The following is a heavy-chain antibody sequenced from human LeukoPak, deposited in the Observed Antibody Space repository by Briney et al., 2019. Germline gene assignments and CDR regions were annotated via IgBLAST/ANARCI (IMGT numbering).Heavy chain of an antibody. J-gene: IGHJ4*02. CDR2: FDPEDGET. CDR3: APVLRFLEWSAT. Sequence: ASVKVSCKVSGYTLTELSMHWVRQAPGKGLEWMGGFDPEDGETIYAQKFQGRVTMTEDTSTDTAYMELSRLTSDDTAVYYCAPVLRFLEWSATGGQGTLVTVSS. CDR1: GYTLTELS. V-gene: IGHV1-24*01. D-gene: IGHD3-3*01.